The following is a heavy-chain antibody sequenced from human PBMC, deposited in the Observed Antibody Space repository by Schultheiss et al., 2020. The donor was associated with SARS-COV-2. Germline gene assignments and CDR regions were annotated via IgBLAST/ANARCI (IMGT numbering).Heavy chain of an antibody. CDR1: GFDFSNFE. J-gene: IGHJ1*01. CDR3: VRDEAVAGASEYFQY. CDR2: IHDNGRPI. Sequence: GGSLRLSCSASGFDFSNFEMTWVRQAPGRGLEWISYIHDNGRPIYYAESVEGRFSVSRDNAKKSLYLHMNSLRVEDTAVYFCVRDEAVAGASEYFQYWGRGTLVTVSS. D-gene: IGHD6-19*01. V-gene: IGHV3-48*03.